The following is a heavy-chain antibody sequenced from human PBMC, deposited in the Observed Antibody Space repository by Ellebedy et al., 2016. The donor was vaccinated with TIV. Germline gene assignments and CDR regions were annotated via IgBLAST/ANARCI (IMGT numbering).Heavy chain of an antibody. Sequence: AASVKVSCKASGYTFTTYGINWVRQSPGQGLECMGWISPYNGNTNYVQKFQDRLTMTTDTSTSTAYMELRSLRSDDTAVYYCAGGWGSGWYISFDLWGQGTLDTVSS. CDR1: GYTFTTYG. CDR2: ISPYNGNT. V-gene: IGHV1-18*01. J-gene: IGHJ4*02. CDR3: AGGWGSGWYISFDL. D-gene: IGHD6-19*01.